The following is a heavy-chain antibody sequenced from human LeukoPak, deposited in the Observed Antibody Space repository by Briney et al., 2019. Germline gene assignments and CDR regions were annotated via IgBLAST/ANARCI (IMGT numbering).Heavy chain of an antibody. J-gene: IGHJ1*01. CDR3: AREEVKYFQH. V-gene: IGHV4-4*02. CDR2: IFHTGTT. Sequence: SGTLSLTCTVSGGSISSSNWWSWLRQSPGKGLEWIGEIFHTGTTTYNPSLKSRVVMSIDKSKNQFSLKLTSLTAADTAVYFCAREEVKYFQHWGQAPWSPSPQ. CDR1: GGSISSSNW.